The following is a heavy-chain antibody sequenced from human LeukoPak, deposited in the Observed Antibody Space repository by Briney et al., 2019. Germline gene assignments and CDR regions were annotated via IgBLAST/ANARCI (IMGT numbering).Heavy chain of an antibody. J-gene: IGHJ4*02. CDR1: GFTFRNYV. CDR3: AREGYYGSGSPPSLYFDY. CDR2: TSSDLNVK. V-gene: IGHV3-30-3*01. Sequence: GGSLRLSCAASGFTFRNYVTHWVRQAPGKGLEWVAVTSSDLNVKLYADSVKGRFTISRDNSRSTLYLQMNSLRPEDTAIYYCAREGYYGSGSPPSLYFDYWGQGTLVTVSS. D-gene: IGHD3-10*01.